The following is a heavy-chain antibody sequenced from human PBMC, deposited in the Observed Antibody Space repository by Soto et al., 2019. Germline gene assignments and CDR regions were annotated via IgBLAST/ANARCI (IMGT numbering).Heavy chain of an antibody. CDR1: GYTFTAYY. J-gene: IGHJ4*02. Sequence: QVQLVQSGAEVKEPGASVKVSCKASGYTFTAYYIHWVRQAPGQGLEWLGILNPSSTTTRFAQRFQGRVTLTRHTSSSTVYMEMSSLTSDATAFYYWAGGGGVGQWLPLDYWGQGTLVTVSS. CDR3: AGGGGVGQWLPLDY. V-gene: IGHV1-46*01. CDR2: LNPSSTTT. D-gene: IGHD6-19*01.